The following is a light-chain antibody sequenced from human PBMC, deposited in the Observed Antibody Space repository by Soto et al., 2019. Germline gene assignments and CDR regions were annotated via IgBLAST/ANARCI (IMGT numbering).Light chain of an antibody. CDR3: MQALQTPLT. CDR1: QSLLHSNGYNY. Sequence: DIVMTQSPLSLPVTPGEPASISCRSNQSLLHSNGYNYLDWYLQKPGQSPQLLIYLGSNRASGVPGRFSGSGSGTSFTLKVSRLEAEDVGVYYCMQALQTPLTFGGGTKVEIK. CDR2: LGS. V-gene: IGKV2-28*01. J-gene: IGKJ4*01.